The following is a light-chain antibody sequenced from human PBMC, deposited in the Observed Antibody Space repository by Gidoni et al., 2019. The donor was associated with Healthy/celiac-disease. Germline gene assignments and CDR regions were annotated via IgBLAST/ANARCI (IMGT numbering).Light chain of an antibody. CDR1: QSVSSY. J-gene: IGKJ4*01. Sequence: EIVLTQSPATLSLSPGESATLSCRASQSVSSYLAWYQQKPGQAPRLLIYDASNRATGIPARFSGSGSGTDFTLTISSLEPEDFAVYYCQQRRNWLTFGGGTKVEIK. CDR3: QQRRNWLT. V-gene: IGKV3-11*01. CDR2: DAS.